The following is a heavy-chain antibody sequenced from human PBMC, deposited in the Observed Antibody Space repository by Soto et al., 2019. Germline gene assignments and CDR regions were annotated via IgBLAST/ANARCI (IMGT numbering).Heavy chain of an antibody. V-gene: IGHV1-58*01. CDR1: GFTFTSSA. CDR3: AADVVLDIVVVPAATACMDV. CDR2: IVVGSGNT. D-gene: IGHD2-2*03. Sequence: ASVKVSCKASGFTFTSSAVQWVRQARGQRLEWIGWIVVGSGNTNYAQKFQERVTITRDMSTSTAYMELSSLRSEDTAVYYCAADVVLDIVVVPAATACMDVWGQGTTVTVSS. J-gene: IGHJ6*02.